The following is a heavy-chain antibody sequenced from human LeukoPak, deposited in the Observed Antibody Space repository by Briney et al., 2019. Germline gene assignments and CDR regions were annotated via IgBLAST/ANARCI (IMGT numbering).Heavy chain of an antibody. Sequence: GGSLRLSCAASGXTFSSYDMSWVRQAPGKGLEWVSSISGSGGSTYYADSVKGRFTISRDNSKNTLYLQMNSLRAEDTAVYYWAKDLYCSSTSCYEAVGGGQATLVSVSS. CDR3: AKDLYCSSTSCYEAVG. D-gene: IGHD2-2*01. CDR1: GXTFSSYD. V-gene: IGHV3-23*01. J-gene: IGHJ4*02. CDR2: ISGSGGST.